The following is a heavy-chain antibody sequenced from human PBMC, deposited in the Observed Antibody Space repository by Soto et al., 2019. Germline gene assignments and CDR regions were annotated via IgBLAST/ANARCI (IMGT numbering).Heavy chain of an antibody. Sequence: PSETLSLTCTVSGGSISSYYWSWIRQPPGKGLEWIGYIYYSGSTNYNPSLKSRVTISVDTSKNQFSLKLSSVTAADTAVYYCARNNIVVVPAAIEGGDYYYYYMDVWGKGTTVTVSS. V-gene: IGHV4-59*01. D-gene: IGHD2-2*01. CDR1: GGSISSYY. CDR3: ARNNIVVVPAAIEGGDYYYYYMDV. CDR2: IYYSGST. J-gene: IGHJ6*03.